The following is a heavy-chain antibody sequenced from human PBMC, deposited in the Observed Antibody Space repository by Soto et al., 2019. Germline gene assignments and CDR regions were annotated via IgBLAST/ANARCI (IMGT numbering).Heavy chain of an antibody. CDR2: ISSRSDI. CDR1: GFTFSNYS. Sequence: GGSLRLSCVGSGFTFSNYSINWVLQALGKGLEWVSSISSRSDIYYADSVKGRFTISRDNAKNSVSLQMNSLRAEDTAVYYCAREYTAWPLAYGLHVWGQGTTVTVSS. J-gene: IGHJ6*02. CDR3: AREYTAWPLAYGLHV. V-gene: IGHV3-21*01. D-gene: IGHD2-2*02.